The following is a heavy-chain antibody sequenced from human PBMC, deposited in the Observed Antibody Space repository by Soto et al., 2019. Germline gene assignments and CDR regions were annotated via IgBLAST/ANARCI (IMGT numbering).Heavy chain of an antibody. CDR1: GFTFSSYG. Sequence: GGSLRLSCAASGFTFSSYGMHWVRQAPGKGLEWVAVIWYDGSNKYYADSVKGRFTISRDNSKNTLYLQMNSLRAEDTAVYYCARYIAVAASYYYYGMDVWGQGTTVIVSS. D-gene: IGHD6-19*01. J-gene: IGHJ6*02. V-gene: IGHV3-33*01. CDR2: IWYDGSNK. CDR3: ARYIAVAASYYYYGMDV.